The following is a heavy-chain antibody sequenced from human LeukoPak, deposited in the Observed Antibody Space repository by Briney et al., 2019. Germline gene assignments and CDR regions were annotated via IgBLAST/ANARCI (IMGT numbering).Heavy chain of an antibody. CDR3: ARVKYYDILTGYRYYFDY. V-gene: IGHV1-3*01. CDR2: INAGNGNT. Sequence: ASVKVSCKASGYTFTSYAMHWVRQAPGQRLEWMGWINAGNGNTKYSQKFQGRVTITRDTSASTAYMELSSLRSEDTAVYYCARVKYYDILTGYRYYFDYWGQGTLVTVSS. CDR1: GYTFTSYA. D-gene: IGHD3-9*01. J-gene: IGHJ4*02.